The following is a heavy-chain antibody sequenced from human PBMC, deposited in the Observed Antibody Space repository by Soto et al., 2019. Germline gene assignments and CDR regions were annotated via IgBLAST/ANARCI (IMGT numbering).Heavy chain of an antibody. V-gene: IGHV3-30-3*01. D-gene: IGHD3-3*01. Sequence: GGSLRLSCAASGFTFSSYAMHWVRQAPGKGLEWVAVMSYDGSNKYYADSVKGRFTISRDNSKDTLYLQMNSLRAEDTAVYYCARDPIYDFWSGYIPYSYYGMDVWGQGTTVTVSS. J-gene: IGHJ6*02. CDR2: MSYDGSNK. CDR1: GFTFSSYA. CDR3: ARDPIYDFWSGYIPYSYYGMDV.